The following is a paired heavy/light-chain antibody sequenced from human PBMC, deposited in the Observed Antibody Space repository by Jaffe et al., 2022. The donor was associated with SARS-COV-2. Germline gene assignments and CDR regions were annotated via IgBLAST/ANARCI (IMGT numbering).Heavy chain of an antibody. V-gene: IGHV3-48*02. Sequence: VELVESGGGLVQPGGSLRLSCRTSGFTFGAVALNWVRQAPGKGLEWVSFISGTGQTIYYADSVKGRFTISRDNAKESLSLQMSSLRDEDTAVYYCARGMGNFDFGIDHWGQGTLVTVSS. D-gene: IGHD3-3*01. CDR1: GFTFGAVA. CDR2: ISGTGQTI. J-gene: IGHJ4*02. CDR3: ARGMGNFDFGIDH.
Light chain of an antibody. CDR3: VVWDDSLRGGV. Sequence: QSVLTQPPSASGTPGQRVTISCSGSSSNIGSNYVFWHQQLPGAAPKLLIYRNDQRPSGVPDRFSGSKSDTSASLSISGLRFEDEADYYCVVWDDSLRGGVFGGGTKLTVL. CDR1: SSNIGSNY. CDR2: RND. V-gene: IGLV1-47*01. J-gene: IGLJ3*02.